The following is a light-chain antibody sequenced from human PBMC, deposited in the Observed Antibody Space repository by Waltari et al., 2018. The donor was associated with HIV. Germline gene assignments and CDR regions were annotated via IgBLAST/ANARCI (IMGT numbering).Light chain of an antibody. CDR1: QSISRY. Sequence: DIQMTQSPSSLSASVGDRVTITCRASQSISRYLNWYQQKPGKAPKLLIYAASSLQSGVSSRFSGSGSGTDFTLTISSLQPEDFATYYCQQSYSTLTFGGGTKVEIK. J-gene: IGKJ4*01. V-gene: IGKV1-39*01. CDR3: QQSYSTLT. CDR2: AAS.